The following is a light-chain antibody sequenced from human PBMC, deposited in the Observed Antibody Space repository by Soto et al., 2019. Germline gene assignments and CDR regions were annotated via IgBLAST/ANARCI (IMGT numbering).Light chain of an antibody. Sequence: QSVLSQSPSASASLGASVKLTCTLDSGHSSNAIAWHQQLPEQGPRYLMKLNSDGSHRKGDGIPDRFSGSSSGAERHLTISSLQSEDEADYYCQTWGTGIVFGGGTKLTVL. V-gene: IGLV4-69*01. J-gene: IGLJ3*02. CDR1: SGHSSNA. CDR2: LNSDGSH. CDR3: QTWGTGIV.